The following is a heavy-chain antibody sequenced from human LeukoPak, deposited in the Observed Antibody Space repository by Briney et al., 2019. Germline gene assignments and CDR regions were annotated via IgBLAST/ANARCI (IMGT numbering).Heavy chain of an antibody. D-gene: IGHD2-15*01. J-gene: IGHJ5*02. CDR3: ASGDPVAAGWFDH. Sequence: SVKVSCKASGGTFISYAISWVRQAPGQGLEWMGGIIPFFGTANYAQKFQGRVTITADESTSTASMELSSLRSEDTAAYYCASGDPVAAGWFDHCGQGTLVTVSS. CDR1: GGTFISYA. V-gene: IGHV1-69*13. CDR2: IIPFFGTA.